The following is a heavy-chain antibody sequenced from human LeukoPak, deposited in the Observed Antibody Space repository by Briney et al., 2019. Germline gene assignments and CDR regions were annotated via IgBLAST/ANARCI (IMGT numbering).Heavy chain of an antibody. V-gene: IGHV3-23*01. J-gene: IGHJ6*03. CDR2: ISGSGGST. D-gene: IGHD1-7*01. CDR3: AKRRGLELLYYYYMDV. Sequence: PGGSLRLSCAASGFTFSSYAMSWVRQDPGKGLEWVSAISGSGGSTYYADSVKGRFTISRDNSKNTLYLQMNSLRAEDTAVYYCAKRRGLELLYYYYMDVWGKGTTVTVSS. CDR1: GFTFSSYA.